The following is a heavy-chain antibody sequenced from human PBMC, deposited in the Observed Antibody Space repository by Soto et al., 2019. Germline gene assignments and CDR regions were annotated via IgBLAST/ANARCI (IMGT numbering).Heavy chain of an antibody. CDR1: GFSLSTTGVG. V-gene: IGHV2-5*02. D-gene: IGHD4-17*01. CDR3: SRHRRLSYGDYYYGMDV. J-gene: IGHJ6*02. CDR2: IYWDDDK. Sequence: QITLKESGPTLVKPTQTLTLTCTFSGFSLSTTGVGVGWIRQPPGKALEWLALIYWDDDKRYSPSLKSRLTNAKDTPTNKVVLTMTNMDPVDTATYYCSRHRRLSYGDYYYGMDVWGQGTTVTVSS.